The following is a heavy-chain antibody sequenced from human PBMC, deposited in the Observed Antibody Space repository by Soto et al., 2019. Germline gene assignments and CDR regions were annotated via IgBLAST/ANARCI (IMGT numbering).Heavy chain of an antibody. CDR3: AREGGATPVGTTRDYYYYYMDV. J-gene: IGHJ6*03. D-gene: IGHD1-26*01. V-gene: IGHV1-8*01. CDR2: MNLNSGNT. CDR1: GYTFTSYD. Sequence: ASVKVSCKASGYTFTSYDINWVRQATGQGLEWMGWMNLNSGNTGYAQKFQGRVTMTRNTSISTAYMELSSLRSEDTAVYYCAREGGATPVGTTRDYYYYYMDVWGKGTTVTVSS.